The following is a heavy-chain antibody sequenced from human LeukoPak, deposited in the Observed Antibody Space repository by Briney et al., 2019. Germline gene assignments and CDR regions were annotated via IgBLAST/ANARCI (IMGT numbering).Heavy chain of an antibody. Sequence: ASVKVSCKAYGYTFTSYDINWVRQATGQGLEWMGWMNPNSGNTGYAQKFQGRVTMTRNTSISTAYMELSSLRSEDTAVYYCARGTTNRIAGPTTYYYYGMDVWGQGTTVTVSS. V-gene: IGHV1-8*01. CDR2: MNPNSGNT. J-gene: IGHJ6*02. CDR1: GYTFTSYD. D-gene: IGHD6-13*01. CDR3: ARGTTNRIAGPTTYYYYGMDV.